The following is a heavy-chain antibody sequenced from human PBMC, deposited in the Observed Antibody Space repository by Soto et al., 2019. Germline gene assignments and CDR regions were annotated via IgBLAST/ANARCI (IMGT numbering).Heavy chain of an antibody. CDR1: GLSLSTTGVG. CDR2: IYWDDDK. V-gene: IGHV2-5*02. D-gene: IGHD2-21*02. J-gene: IGHJ6*02. CDR3: VQSLCGGDCVQSSPSHSYYGLDV. Sequence: QITLKESGPTLVKPTQTLTLTCTFSGLSLSTTGVGVGWIRQPPGKALEWLALIYWDDDKRYSPSLKSRLTNTKDTYKNPVVITIANMDPVYTAAYYCVQSLCGGDCVQSSPSHSYYGLDVWGQGATVTVSS.